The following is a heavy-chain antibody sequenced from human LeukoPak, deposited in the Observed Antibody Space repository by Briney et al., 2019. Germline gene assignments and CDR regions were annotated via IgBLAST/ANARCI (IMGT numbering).Heavy chain of an antibody. CDR3: AKDIFSWFGYSSSWSPWDY. Sequence: GGSLRLSCAASGFTFDDYAMHWVRHAPGKGLEWVSGISWNSGSIGYADSVKGRFTISRDNAKNSLYLQVNSLRAEDTALYYCAKDIFSWFGYSSSWSPWDYWGQGTLVTVSS. D-gene: IGHD6-13*01. V-gene: IGHV3-9*01. CDR2: ISWNSGSI. J-gene: IGHJ4*02. CDR1: GFTFDDYA.